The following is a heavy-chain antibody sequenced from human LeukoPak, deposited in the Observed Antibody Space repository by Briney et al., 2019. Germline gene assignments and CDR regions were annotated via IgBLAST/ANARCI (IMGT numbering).Heavy chain of an antibody. CDR3: ARVLRYCSGGNCYSGGLGYMDV. CDR1: GFTFSSYA. D-gene: IGHD2-15*01. J-gene: IGHJ6*03. Sequence: GGSLRLSCAASGFTFSSYAMSWVRQAPGKGLEWVSSVSGNGGSTYYADSVKGRFTISRDNPRNTMYLQMNSPRAEDTAVYYCARVLRYCSGGNCYSGGLGYMDVWGKGTTVTISS. CDR2: VSGNGGST. V-gene: IGHV3-23*01.